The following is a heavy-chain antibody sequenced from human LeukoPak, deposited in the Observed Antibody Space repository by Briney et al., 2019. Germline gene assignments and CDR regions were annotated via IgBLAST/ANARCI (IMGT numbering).Heavy chain of an antibody. Sequence: GGSLRLSCAASGFTVSSNYMSWVRQAPGKGLEWVSVIYSGGSTYYADSVKGRFTISRDNSNNTLYLQINGLRAEDTAVYYCARGTSGTFKSFDYWGQGTLVTVSS. CDR1: GFTVSSNY. J-gene: IGHJ4*02. V-gene: IGHV3-53*01. D-gene: IGHD1-26*01. CDR3: ARGTSGTFKSFDY. CDR2: IYSGGST.